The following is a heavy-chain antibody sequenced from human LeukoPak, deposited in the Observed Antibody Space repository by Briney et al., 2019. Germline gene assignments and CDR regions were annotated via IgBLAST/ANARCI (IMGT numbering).Heavy chain of an antibody. Sequence: MSSETLCLTCTVSGGSISSSSYYWGWIRQPPGKGLEWIGSIYYSGSTYYNPSLKSRVTISVDTSKNQFSLKLSSVTAADTAVYYCARLGVHGYYYDRWGQGTLVTVSS. D-gene: IGHD3-22*01. CDR1: GGSISSSSYY. V-gene: IGHV4-39*01. CDR2: IYYSGST. CDR3: ARLGVHGYYYDR. J-gene: IGHJ4*02.